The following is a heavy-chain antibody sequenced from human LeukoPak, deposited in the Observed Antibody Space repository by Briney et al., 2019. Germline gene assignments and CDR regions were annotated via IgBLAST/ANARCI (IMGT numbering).Heavy chain of an antibody. D-gene: IGHD1-26*01. Sequence: ASVKVSCNASGYTFTGYYMHWVRQAPGQGLEWMGWINPNSGGTNYAQKFQGRVTMTRDTSISTAYMELSRLRSDDTAVYYCARGPFLGAGFDYWGQGTLVTVSS. J-gene: IGHJ4*02. V-gene: IGHV1-2*02. CDR2: INPNSGGT. CDR3: ARGPFLGAGFDY. CDR1: GYTFTGYY.